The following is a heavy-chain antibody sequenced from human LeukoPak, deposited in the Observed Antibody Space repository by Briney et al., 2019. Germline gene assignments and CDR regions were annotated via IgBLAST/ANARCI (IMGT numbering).Heavy chain of an antibody. CDR1: GFTVSSNY. D-gene: IGHD3-16*01. J-gene: IGHJ4*02. CDR2: IYSGGST. Sequence: GGSLRLSCAASGFTVSSNYMSWVRQAPGKGLEWVSVIYSGGSTYYADSVKGRFTISRDNSKNTLYLQMNSLRAEDTAVYYCARFEALRGIDYWGQGTRVTVSS. CDR3: ARFEALRGIDY. V-gene: IGHV3-66*01.